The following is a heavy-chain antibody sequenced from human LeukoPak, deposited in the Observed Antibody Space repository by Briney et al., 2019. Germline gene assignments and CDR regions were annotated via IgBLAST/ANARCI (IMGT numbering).Heavy chain of an antibody. J-gene: IGHJ4*02. CDR1: GGTFSSYA. CDR3: ARAELYSGSWYNY. CDR2: IILIFGTA. D-gene: IGHD6-13*01. V-gene: IGHV1-69*05. Sequence: SVKLSCKASGGTFSSYAISWVRQSPGPVLEWKGRIILIFGTATYAQKFQGRVTITTDESTSTAYLELSSLRSEVTAVYYCARAELYSGSWYNYWGQGTLVTVSS.